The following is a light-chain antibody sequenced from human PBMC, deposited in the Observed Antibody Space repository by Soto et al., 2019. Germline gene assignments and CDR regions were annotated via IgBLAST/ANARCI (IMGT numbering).Light chain of an antibody. J-gene: IGKJ1*01. CDR3: QQSYGTLT. Sequence: DILMTQSQSSLSASVGDRVTITCRASQSISSYLNWYQQKPGKDPRLLIYDASSLQSGVPSRISGSGSGTDFTLTISSLQPEDFATYYRQQSYGTLTFGQGTKVDI. CDR1: QSISSY. CDR2: DAS. V-gene: IGKV1-39*01.